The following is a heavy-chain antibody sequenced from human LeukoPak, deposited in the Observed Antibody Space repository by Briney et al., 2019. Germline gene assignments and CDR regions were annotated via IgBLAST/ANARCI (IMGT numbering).Heavy chain of an antibody. CDR1: GGHISSYL. J-gene: IGHJ3*02. Sequence: SDPLSLTCSGTGGHISSYLWSCIPQPPGKGLETSGCIFNSRSTDYSLYLKTRHIISVNPSKNQFYLELMTVTAADTAVYYCAKSPNRYNWNYNIDAIDMWGQGTLVTVSS. CDR3: AKSPNRYNWNYNIDAIDM. V-gene: IGHV4-59*08. CDR2: IFNSRST. D-gene: IGHD1-7*01.